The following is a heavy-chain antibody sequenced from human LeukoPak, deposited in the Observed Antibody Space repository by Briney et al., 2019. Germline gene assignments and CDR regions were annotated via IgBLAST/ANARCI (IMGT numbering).Heavy chain of an antibody. D-gene: IGHD6-13*01. Sequence: SETLSLTCAVSGGSFSGYYWSWIRQPPGKGLEWIGEINHSGSTNYNSSLKSRVTISVDTSKNQFSLKLSSVTAADTAVYYCARESEFASNIAAAGTRAGDYWGQGTLVTVSS. J-gene: IGHJ4*02. CDR1: GGSFSGYY. CDR3: ARESEFASNIAAAGTRAGDY. CDR2: INHSGST. V-gene: IGHV4-34*01.